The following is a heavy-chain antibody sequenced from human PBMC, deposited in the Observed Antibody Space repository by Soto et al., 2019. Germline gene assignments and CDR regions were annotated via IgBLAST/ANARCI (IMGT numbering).Heavy chain of an antibody. CDR2: IYYSGST. J-gene: IGHJ6*02. D-gene: IGHD3-3*01. CDR3: ARVTNFVGGYFWSGYYSRYYYGMDV. CDR1: GGSISSGGYY. V-gene: IGHV4-31*03. Sequence: SETLSLTCTVSGGSISSGGYYWSWIRQHPGKGLEWIGYIYYSGSTYYNPSLKSRVTISVDTSKNQFSLKLSSVTAADTAVYYCARVTNFVGGYFWSGYYSRYYYGMDVWGQGTTVTVSS.